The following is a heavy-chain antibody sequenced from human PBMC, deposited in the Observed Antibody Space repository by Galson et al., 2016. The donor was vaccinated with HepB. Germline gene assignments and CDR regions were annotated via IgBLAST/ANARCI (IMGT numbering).Heavy chain of an antibody. Sequence: SLRLSCAASGFTFSSDWMYWVRQAPGKGLVWVSRINSDGSRTNYADSVKGRFTSSRDHAKNTLDLQKNSMRAEETAGYYWSRDSAAAGKQGFDPWGQGTLVTVSS. CDR3: SRDSAAAGKQGFDP. CDR1: GFTFSSDW. V-gene: IGHV3-74*01. CDR2: INSDGSRT. J-gene: IGHJ5*02. D-gene: IGHD6-13*01.